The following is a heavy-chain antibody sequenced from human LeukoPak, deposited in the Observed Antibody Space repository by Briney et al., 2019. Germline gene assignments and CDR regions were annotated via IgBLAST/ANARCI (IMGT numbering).Heavy chain of an antibody. Sequence: GASVKVSCKASGGTFSKNAIIWVRQAPGQGLEWMGGIIPIFGTANYAQKFQGRVTITADESTSTAYMELSSLRSEDTAVYYCARDHAYSSSLWGQGTLVTVSS. D-gene: IGHD6-6*01. J-gene: IGHJ4*02. CDR2: IIPIFGTA. CDR3: ARDHAYSSSL. CDR1: GGTFSKNA. V-gene: IGHV1-69*13.